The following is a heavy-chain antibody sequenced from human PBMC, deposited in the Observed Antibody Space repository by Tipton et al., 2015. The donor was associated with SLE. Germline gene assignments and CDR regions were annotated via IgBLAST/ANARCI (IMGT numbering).Heavy chain of an antibody. V-gene: IGHV4-59*01. D-gene: IGHD3-22*01. CDR3: ARLDYYDSRGNYFDY. J-gene: IGHJ4*02. CDR1: GGSISSYY. Sequence: LRLSCTVSGGSISSYYWSWIRQPPGKGPEWIGYIYYSGSTNYNPSLKSRVTISVDTSKNQFSLKLSSVTAADTAVYYCARLDYYDSRGNYFDYWGQGTLVTVSS. CDR2: IYYSGST.